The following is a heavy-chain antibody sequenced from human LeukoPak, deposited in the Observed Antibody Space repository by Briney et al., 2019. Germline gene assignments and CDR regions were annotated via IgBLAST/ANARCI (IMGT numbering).Heavy chain of an antibody. D-gene: IGHD3-9*01. J-gene: IGHJ4*02. V-gene: IGHV3-21*01. CDR1: GFTFSSYS. CDR2: ISSSSSYI. Sequence: GGSLRLSCAASGFTFSSYSMNWVRQAPGKGLEWVSSISSSSSYIYYADSVKGRFTISRDNAKNSLYLQMNSLRAEDTAVYYCARDNGRYFDWLSEGYYFDYWGQGALVTVSS. CDR3: ARDNGRYFDWLSEGYYFDY.